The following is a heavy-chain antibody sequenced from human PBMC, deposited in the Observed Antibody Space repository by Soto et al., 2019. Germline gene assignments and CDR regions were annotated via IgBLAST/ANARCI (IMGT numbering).Heavy chain of an antibody. Sequence: SEPLCLTCTVSGGTVTSDEDYWTWIRQTPGKGLEWIGYISNSGSTGYNPSLKTRLSMSVDRSKNQFTLRLTSVTAADTAVYFCATESGSTYGYFDHWGQGTQVTVSS. V-gene: IGHV4-30-4*01. CDR1: GGTVTSDEDY. J-gene: IGHJ4*02. CDR3: ATESGSTYGYFDH. D-gene: IGHD5-18*01. CDR2: ISNSGST.